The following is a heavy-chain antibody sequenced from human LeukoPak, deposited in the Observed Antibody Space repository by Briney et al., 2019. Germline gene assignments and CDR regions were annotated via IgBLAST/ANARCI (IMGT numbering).Heavy chain of an antibody. CDR2: IIPIFGTA. CDR1: GGTFSSYA. J-gene: IGHJ4*02. D-gene: IGHD4-17*01. Sequence: SVKVSCKASGGTFSSYAISWVRQAPGQGLEWMGGIIPIFGTASYAQKFQGRVTITTDESTSTAYMELSSLRSEDTAVYYCARGGLMTTVTTELDYWGQGTLVTVSS. CDR3: ARGGLMTTVTTELDY. V-gene: IGHV1-69*05.